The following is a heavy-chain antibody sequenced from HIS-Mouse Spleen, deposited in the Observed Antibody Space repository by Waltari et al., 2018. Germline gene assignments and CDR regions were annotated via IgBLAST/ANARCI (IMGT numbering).Heavy chain of an antibody. CDR3: AREIPYSSSWYDWYFDL. D-gene: IGHD6-13*01. CDR2: IDYRGGT. Sequence: QLQLQESGPGLVKPSETLSLTCTVPGGSISSSSYYWGWIRQPPGKGLEWIGSIDYRGGTYDSPSLKSRVTIAVDTSKNQFSRKLSSVTAADTAVYYCAREIPYSSSWYDWYFDLWGRGTLVTVSS. V-gene: IGHV4-39*07. CDR1: GGSISSSSYY. J-gene: IGHJ2*01.